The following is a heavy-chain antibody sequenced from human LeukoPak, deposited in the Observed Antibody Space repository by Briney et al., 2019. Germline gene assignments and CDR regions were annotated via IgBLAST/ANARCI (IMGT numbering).Heavy chain of an antibody. J-gene: IGHJ4*02. CDR2: IIGSVGTT. V-gene: IGHV3-23*01. D-gene: IGHD2-15*01. Sequence: GGSLRLSCAASGFTFSSYAMSWVRQAPGQGLEWVSAIIGSVGTTYYADSVKGRFTITTDNSKNSLYLQMNSLRAEDTAVYYCATPIFPGYCSGGSCHQVDYWGQGTLVTVCS. CDR3: ATPIFPGYCSGGSCHQVDY. CDR1: GFTFSSYA.